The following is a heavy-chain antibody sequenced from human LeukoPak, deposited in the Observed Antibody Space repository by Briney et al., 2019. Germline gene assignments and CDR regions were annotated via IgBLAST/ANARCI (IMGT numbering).Heavy chain of an antibody. CDR3: ARGYYNSSEGGNEY. J-gene: IGHJ4*02. CDR2: INTDGSTT. V-gene: IGHV3-74*01. Sequence: GGSLRLSCAASGFTFSAYWMHWVRQAPGKGLVWVSRINTDGSTTNCADSVKGRFTISRDNAKNTLYLQMSSLRADDTAVYYCARGYYNSSEGGNEYWGQGTLVTVSS. D-gene: IGHD2/OR15-2a*01. CDR1: GFTFSAYW.